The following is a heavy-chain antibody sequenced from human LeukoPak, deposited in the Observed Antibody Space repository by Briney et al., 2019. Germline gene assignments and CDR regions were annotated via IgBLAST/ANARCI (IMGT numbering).Heavy chain of an antibody. CDR1: GFTFSSYW. CDR3: ARAPSDFWSGLAGYYYYMDV. CDR2: IKQDGSEK. Sequence: GGSLRLSCAASGFTFSSYWMSWVRQAPGKGLEWVANIKQDGSEKYYVDSVKGRFTISRDNAKNSLYLQMNSLRAEDTAVYYCARAPSDFWSGLAGYYYYMDVWGKGTTVTVSS. V-gene: IGHV3-7*01. J-gene: IGHJ6*03. D-gene: IGHD3-3*01.